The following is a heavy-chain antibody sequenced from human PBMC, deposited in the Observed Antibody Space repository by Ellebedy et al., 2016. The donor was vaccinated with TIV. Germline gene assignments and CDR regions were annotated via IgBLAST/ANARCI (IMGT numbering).Heavy chain of an antibody. J-gene: IGHJ6*02. D-gene: IGHD4-23*01. CDR3: VRDKQDYGGGYYFDGMDV. CDR1: GFIFSSYS. Sequence: GESLKISCAASGFIFSSYSMNWVRQAPGKGLVWVSRIATDGSSTTYADSVKGRFSISRDNAKNTLYLHMSSLRAEDTAVYYCVRDKQDYGGGYYFDGMDVWGQGTMFTISS. V-gene: IGHV3-74*01. CDR2: IATDGSST.